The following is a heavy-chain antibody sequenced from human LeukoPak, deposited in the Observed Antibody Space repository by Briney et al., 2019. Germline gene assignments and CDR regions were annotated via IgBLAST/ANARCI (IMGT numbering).Heavy chain of an antibody. CDR2: IYPGDSDT. V-gene: IGHV5-51*01. Sequence: GESLKISCKGSGYSFTSYWIGWVRQMPGKGLEWMGIIYPGDSDTRYSPSFQGQVTISADKSISTAYLQWSSLKASDTAMYYCARLEWEQPRIHPFDYWGQGTLVTVSS. CDR1: GYSFTSYW. J-gene: IGHJ4*02. D-gene: IGHD1/OR15-1a*01. CDR3: ARLEWEQPRIHPFDY.